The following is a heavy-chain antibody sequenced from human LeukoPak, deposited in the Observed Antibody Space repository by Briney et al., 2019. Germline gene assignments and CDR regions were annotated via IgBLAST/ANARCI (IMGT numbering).Heavy chain of an antibody. Sequence: SETLSLTCTVSGGSISSSSYYWGWIRQPPGKGLEWIGSIYYSGSTYHNPSLKSRVTISVDTSKNQFSLKLSSVTAADTAVYYCARGEWGYYYGSGSYLTPFDYWGQGTLVTVSS. CDR3: ARGEWGYYYGSGSYLTPFDY. V-gene: IGHV4-39*07. CDR1: GGSISSSSYY. CDR2: IYYSGST. D-gene: IGHD3-10*01. J-gene: IGHJ4*02.